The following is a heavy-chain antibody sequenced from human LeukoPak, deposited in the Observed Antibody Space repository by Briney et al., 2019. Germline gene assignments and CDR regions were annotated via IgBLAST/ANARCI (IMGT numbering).Heavy chain of an antibody. J-gene: IGHJ5*02. CDR1: GFTFSSYW. CDR2: IEQDGSEK. D-gene: IGHD2-15*01. Sequence: GGSLRLSCAASGFTFSSYWMSWVRQAPGKGLEWVANIEQDGSEKYYVDSVKGRFTISRDNAKNSLYLQMNSLRAEDTAVYYCARDSKVVSWGSNWFDPWGQGTLVTVSS. V-gene: IGHV3-7*01. CDR3: ARDSKVVSWGSNWFDP.